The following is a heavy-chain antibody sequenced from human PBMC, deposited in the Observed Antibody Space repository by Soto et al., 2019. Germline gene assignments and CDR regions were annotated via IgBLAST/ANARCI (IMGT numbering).Heavy chain of an antibody. V-gene: IGHV1-18*01. D-gene: IGHD5-12*01. CDR3: ARGSGSGYDRDYYYYYMDV. CDR2: ISAYNGNT. J-gene: IGHJ6*03. CDR1: GYTFTSYG. Sequence: ASVKVSCKASGYTFTSYGISWVRQAPGQGLEWMGWISAYNGNTNYAQKLQGRVTMTTDTSTSTAYMELRSLRSDDTAVYYCARGSGSGYDRDYYYYYMDVWGKGTTVTGSS.